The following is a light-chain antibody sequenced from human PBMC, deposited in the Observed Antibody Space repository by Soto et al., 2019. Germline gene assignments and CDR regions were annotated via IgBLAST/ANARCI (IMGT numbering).Light chain of an antibody. CDR1: SGDVGAYKY. J-gene: IGLJ1*01. CDR2: EVS. V-gene: IGLV2-8*01. Sequence: QSVLTQPPSASGSPGQSVTISCTGTSGDVGAYKYVSWYQQHPGKAPKLMIYEVSERPSGVPDRFSGSKSGNTASLTVSGLQXEDEADYYCSSYAGSNNVFGTGTKLTVL. CDR3: SSYAGSNNV.